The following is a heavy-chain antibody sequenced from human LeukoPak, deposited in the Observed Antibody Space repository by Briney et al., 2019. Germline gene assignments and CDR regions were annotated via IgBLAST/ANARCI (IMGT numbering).Heavy chain of an antibody. Sequence: ASVKVSCKASGYTFTSYGISWVRQAPGQGLEWMGWISAYNGNTNYAQKLQGRVTMTTDTSTSTAYMELRSLRSGDTAVYYCARVMYSSSWYSHYYYYMDVWGKGTTVTVSS. V-gene: IGHV1-18*01. CDR1: GYTFTSYG. CDR3: ARVMYSSSWYSHYYYYMDV. CDR2: ISAYNGNT. J-gene: IGHJ6*03. D-gene: IGHD6-13*01.